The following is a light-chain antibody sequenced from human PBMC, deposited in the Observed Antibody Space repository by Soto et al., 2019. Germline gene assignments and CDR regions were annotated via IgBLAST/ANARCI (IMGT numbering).Light chain of an antibody. V-gene: IGKV1-13*02. Sequence: AIQLTQSPSSLSASVGDRVTMTCRASLGISSAVAWYQQKPGKAPKLLVYSASTLQSGVPSRFSGSGSGTHFTLTISSLHPEDFATYYCQHYNSYSEAFGQGTKVELK. CDR2: SAS. CDR3: QHYNSYSEA. CDR1: LGISSA. J-gene: IGKJ1*01.